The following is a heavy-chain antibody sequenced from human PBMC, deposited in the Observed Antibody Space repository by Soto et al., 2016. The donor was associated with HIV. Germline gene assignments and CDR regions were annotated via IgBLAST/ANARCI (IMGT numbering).Heavy chain of an antibody. D-gene: IGHD6-13*01. CDR3: ARDRSVGIAPGGTRHYYYMDV. CDR1: GVIFSTYS. J-gene: IGHJ6*03. CDR2: ISSSSAYT. Sequence: EVQLVESGGGLVKPGGSLRLSCAASGVIFSTYSMNWVRQAPGKGLEWVSSISSSSAYTFYADSVKGRFTISRDNANNSLYLQMNSLRAEDTAVYYCARDRSVGIAPGGTRHYYYMDVWGKGTTVTVSS. V-gene: IGHV3-21*01.